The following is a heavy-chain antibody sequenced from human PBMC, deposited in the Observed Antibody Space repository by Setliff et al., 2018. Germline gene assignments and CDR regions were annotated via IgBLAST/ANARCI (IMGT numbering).Heavy chain of an antibody. J-gene: IGHJ4*02. D-gene: IGHD2-21*02. CDR1: GFTFSTYR. V-gene: IGHV3-33*08. CDR2: IWGDGGTK. Sequence: QSGGSLRLSCAASGFTFSTYRMHWVRQAPGKGLEWVAVIWGDGGTKYHADSVKGRFTISRDNSKNTLYLQMNSLRAEDTAVYYCARGLRPSDYWGQGTLVTVSS. CDR3: ARGLRPSDY.